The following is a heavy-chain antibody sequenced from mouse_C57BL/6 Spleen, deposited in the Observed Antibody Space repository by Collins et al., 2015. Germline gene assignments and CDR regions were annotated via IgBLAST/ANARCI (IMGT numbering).Heavy chain of an antibody. CDR3: ARNYDGYAMDY. Sequence: QVQLQQPGAELVKPGASVKMSCKASGYTFTSYWITWVKQRPGQGLEWIGDIYPGSGSTNYNEKFKSKATLTVDTSSSTAYMRLSSLTSEDSAVYYCARNYDGYAMDYWGQGTSVTVSS. J-gene: IGHJ4*01. D-gene: IGHD2-4*01. CDR1: GYTFTSYW. CDR2: IYPGSGST. V-gene: IGHV1-55*01.